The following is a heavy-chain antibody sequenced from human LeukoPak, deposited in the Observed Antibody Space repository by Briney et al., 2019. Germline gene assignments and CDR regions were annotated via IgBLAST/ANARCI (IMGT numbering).Heavy chain of an antibody. CDR3: ARGGYSYGNDYYYGRDV. Sequence: SETLSLTCTVSGGSISSYYWSWIRQPPGKGLEWIGYIYYSGSTNYNPSLKSRVTISVDTSKNQFSLKPSSVTAADTAVYYGARGGYSYGNDYYYGRDVWAKGPRSPSP. CDR1: GGSISSYY. CDR2: IYYSGST. V-gene: IGHV4-59*01. J-gene: IGHJ6*02. D-gene: IGHD5-18*01.